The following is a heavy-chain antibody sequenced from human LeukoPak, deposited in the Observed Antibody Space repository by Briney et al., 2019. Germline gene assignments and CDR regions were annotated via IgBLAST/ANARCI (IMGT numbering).Heavy chain of an antibody. CDR1: GYTFTGYY. CDR3: ARDKSGNSGWYSYFDY. J-gene: IGHJ4*02. D-gene: IGHD6-19*01. V-gene: IGHV1-2*02. CDR2: INPNSGDT. Sequence: PEASVKVSCKASGYTFTGYYMHWVRQAPGQGLEWMGWINPNSGDTNYAQKFQGRVTMTRDTSISTAYMELSRLRSDDTAVYYCARDKSGNSGWYSYFDYWGQGTLVTVSS.